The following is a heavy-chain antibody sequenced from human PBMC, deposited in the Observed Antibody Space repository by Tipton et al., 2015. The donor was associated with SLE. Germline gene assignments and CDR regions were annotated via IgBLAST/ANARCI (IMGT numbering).Heavy chain of an antibody. CDR2: IYSSGTT. V-gene: IGHV4-61*09. CDR1: GGSISSGPFY. Sequence: TLSLTCSVSGGSISSGPFYWGWIRQPAGKGLEWIGYIYSSGTTNYNPSLKSRVTISIDTSRNIFSLNVTSVTASDTAIYFCARGGVAGVSPSGGAVDSWGQGALVTVSS. D-gene: IGHD3-10*01. CDR3: ARGGVAGVSPSGGAVDS. J-gene: IGHJ4*02.